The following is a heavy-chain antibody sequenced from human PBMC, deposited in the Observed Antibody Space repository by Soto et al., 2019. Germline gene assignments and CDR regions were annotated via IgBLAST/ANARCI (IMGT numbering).Heavy chain of an antibody. Sequence: PSETLSHTCAVYGGSFSAYYWTWIRQPPGTGLEWIGEINHSGSTNYNPSLKSRVTISVDTSKNQFSLKLSSVAAADTAVYYCARRLYYDSSGFEGGGMDVWGQGTTVT. CDR1: GGSFSAYY. D-gene: IGHD3-22*01. CDR2: INHSGST. V-gene: IGHV4-34*01. CDR3: ARRLYYDSSGFEGGGMDV. J-gene: IGHJ6*02.